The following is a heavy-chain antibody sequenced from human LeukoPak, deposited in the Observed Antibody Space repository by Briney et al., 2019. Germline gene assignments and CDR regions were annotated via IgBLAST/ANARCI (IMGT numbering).Heavy chain of an antibody. CDR2: INPNNFDS. J-gene: IGHJ4*02. D-gene: IGHD3-22*01. Sequence: ASVKVSCKASGGTFSSYAISWVRQAPGQGLEWMGWINPNNFDSKYAQKFQGSVTMTRDTSIATAYMELRRLTSDDTAVYYCARERNSGYSSLGPWGQGTLVTVSS. CDR3: ARERNSGYSSLGP. V-gene: IGHV1-2*04. CDR1: GGTFSSYA.